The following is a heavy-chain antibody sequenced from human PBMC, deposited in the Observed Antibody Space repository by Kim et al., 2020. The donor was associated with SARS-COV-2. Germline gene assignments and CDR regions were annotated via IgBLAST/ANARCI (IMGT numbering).Heavy chain of an antibody. CDR2: ILFDGSKK. CDR1: GFTFSSYA. CDR3: AREAYDSSGYHYGMDV. Sequence: GGSLRLSCAASGFTFSSYAMHWVRQAPGKGLEWVAIILFDGSKKYYADSVKGRFTISRDNSKNTLYLQMNSLRAEDTAVYYCAREAYDSSGYHYGMDVWGQGTTVTVSS. D-gene: IGHD3-22*01. J-gene: IGHJ6*02. V-gene: IGHV3-30*04.